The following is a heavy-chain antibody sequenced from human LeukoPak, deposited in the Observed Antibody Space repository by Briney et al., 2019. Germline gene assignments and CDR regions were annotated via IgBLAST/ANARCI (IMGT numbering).Heavy chain of an antibody. CDR2: INHSGST. J-gene: IGHJ5*02. V-gene: IGHV4-34*01. CDR3: ARCWYGVMSGWFDP. D-gene: IGHD3-16*01. CDR1: GGSFSGYY. Sequence: PSETLSLTCAVYGGSFSGYYWSWIRRPPGKGLEWIGEINHSGSTNYNPSLKSRVTISVDTSKNQFSLKLSSVTAADTAVYYCARCWYGVMSGWFDPWGQGTLVTVSS.